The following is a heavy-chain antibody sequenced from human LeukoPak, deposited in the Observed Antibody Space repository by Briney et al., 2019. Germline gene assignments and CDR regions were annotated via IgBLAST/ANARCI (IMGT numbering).Heavy chain of an antibody. J-gene: IGHJ4*02. CDR1: GGTFSSYA. V-gene: IGHV1-69*13. Sequence: SVKVSCKASGGTFSSYAISWVRQAPGQGLEWMGGIIPIFGTANYAQKFQGRVTITADASTSTAYMGLSRLRSEDTAMCYCASLDTGSVWDWGQGTLVTVSS. CDR3: ASLDTGSVWD. CDR2: IIPIFGTA. D-gene: IGHD2-8*02.